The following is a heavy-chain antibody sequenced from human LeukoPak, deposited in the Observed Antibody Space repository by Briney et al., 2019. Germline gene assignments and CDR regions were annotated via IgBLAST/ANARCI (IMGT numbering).Heavy chain of an antibody. J-gene: IGHJ4*02. D-gene: IGHD6-19*01. CDR3: ATKQWLAPPPDS. V-gene: IGHV3-74*01. CDR2: INTDGTVT. CDR1: GFTFSKYW. Sequence: GGSLRLSCAASGFTFSKYWMLWVRQAPGKGLEGVSRINTDGTVTTYADSVKGRFTVSRDNADNTMFLQMNSVRDEDTAVYYCATKQWLAPPPDSWGQGTPVTVSS.